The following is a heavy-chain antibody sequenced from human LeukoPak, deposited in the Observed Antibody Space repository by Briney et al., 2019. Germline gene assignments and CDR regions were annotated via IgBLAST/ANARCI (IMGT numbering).Heavy chain of an antibody. J-gene: IGHJ4*02. Sequence: PGRSLRLSCAASGFTFSSYGMHWVRQAPGKGLEWVAVISYDGSNKYYADSVKGRFTISRDNSKNTLYLQRNSLRAEDTAVYYCAASAWDYWGQGTLVTVSS. CDR3: AASAWDY. V-gene: IGHV3-30*03. CDR2: ISYDGSNK. CDR1: GFTFSSYG. D-gene: IGHD3-10*01.